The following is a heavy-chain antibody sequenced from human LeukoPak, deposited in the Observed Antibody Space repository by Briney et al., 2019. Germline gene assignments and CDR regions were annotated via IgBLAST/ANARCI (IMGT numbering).Heavy chain of an antibody. J-gene: IGHJ3*02. CDR1: GGSLSSYY. Sequence: SETLSLTCTVSGGSLSSYYWSWIRQPAGKGLEWVARISTSGSTNYNPSLRSRVAMSVDTSKIQFSLKLSSVTAADTVVYYCARGVYYDVWSGYYSGAFDIWGQGTMVTVSS. CDR2: ISTSGST. D-gene: IGHD3-3*01. V-gene: IGHV4-4*07. CDR3: ARGVYYDVWSGYYSGAFDI.